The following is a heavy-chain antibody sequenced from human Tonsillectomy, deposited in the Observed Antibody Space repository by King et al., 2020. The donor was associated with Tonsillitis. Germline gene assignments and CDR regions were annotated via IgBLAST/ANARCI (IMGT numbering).Heavy chain of an antibody. V-gene: IGHV4-39*07. D-gene: IGHD3-9*01. Sequence: MQLQESGPGLVKPSETLSLTCTASGGSISSTTYYWGWIPQPPGKGLEWIGSVYYSGNTYYNPSLKSRVTIPVDTSKNQFSLKLSSVTAADTAVYYCARLDYDILTGTGFDPWGQGTLVTVSS. CDR2: VYYSGNT. CDR1: GGSISSTTYY. J-gene: IGHJ5*02. CDR3: ARLDYDILTGTGFDP.